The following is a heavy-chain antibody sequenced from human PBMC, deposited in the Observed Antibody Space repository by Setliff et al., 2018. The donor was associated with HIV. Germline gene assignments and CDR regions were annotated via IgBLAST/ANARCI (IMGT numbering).Heavy chain of an antibody. D-gene: IGHD6-19*01. Sequence: SVKVSCKASGFTFTSSAVQWVRQARGQRLEWIGWIVVGSGNTNYAQKFQERVTITRDMSTSTAYMELSSLRSEDTAVYYCARGNPAITVGSTRDYYRMDVWGQGTTVTVSS. CDR2: IVVGSGNT. CDR1: GFTFTSSA. J-gene: IGHJ6*02. CDR3: ARGNPAITVGSTRDYYRMDV. V-gene: IGHV1-58*01.